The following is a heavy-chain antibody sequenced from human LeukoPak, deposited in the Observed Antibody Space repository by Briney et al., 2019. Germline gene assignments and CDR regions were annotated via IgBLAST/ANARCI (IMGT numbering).Heavy chain of an antibody. CDR3: AKISRGYSYNAYNDMDV. J-gene: IGHJ6*03. CDR2: IKQDGSEK. V-gene: IGHV3-7*03. Sequence: GGSLRLSCAASGFTFSSYWMSWVRQAPGKGLEWVANIKQDGSEKYYVDSVKGRFTISRDNAKNSLYLQMNSLRAEDTALYYCAKISRGYSYNAYNDMDVWGHGTTVIVSS. D-gene: IGHD5-18*01. CDR1: GFTFSSYW.